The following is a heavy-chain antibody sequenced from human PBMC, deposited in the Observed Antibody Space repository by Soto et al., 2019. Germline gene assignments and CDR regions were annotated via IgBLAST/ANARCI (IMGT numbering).Heavy chain of an antibody. V-gene: IGHV4-4*07. CDR2: IHNSGST. J-gene: IGHJ5*02. CDR3: ARVGSGSYLLDP. Sequence: QVQLQESGPGLVKPSETLSLTCTVSGGSISSYYWSWIRQPAGKGLGWIGRIHNSGSTNYNPSLKSRITMSVDTSKNQFSLRLSSVTAADTAVYYCARVGSGSYLLDPWGQGLLVTVSS. CDR1: GGSISSYY. D-gene: IGHD1-26*01.